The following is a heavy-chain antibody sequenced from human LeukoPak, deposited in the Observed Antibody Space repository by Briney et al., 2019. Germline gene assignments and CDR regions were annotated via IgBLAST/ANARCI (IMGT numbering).Heavy chain of an antibody. CDR3: VLQQLAHFDY. Sequence: PGRSLRLSCAASGFTFSSYGMHWVRQAPGKGLEWVAVISYDGSNKYYADSVKGRFTISRDNSKNTLYLQMNSLRAEDTAVYYCVLQQLAHFDYWGQGTLVTVSS. D-gene: IGHD6-13*01. J-gene: IGHJ4*02. CDR2: ISYDGSNK. CDR1: GFTFSSYG. V-gene: IGHV3-30*03.